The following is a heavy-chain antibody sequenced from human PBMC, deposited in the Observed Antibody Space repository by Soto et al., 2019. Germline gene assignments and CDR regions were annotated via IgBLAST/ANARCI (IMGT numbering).Heavy chain of an antibody. V-gene: IGHV2-5*02. Sequence: ITLKESGPTLVKPTQTLTLTCSFSGFSLSADGVGVGWIRQPPGTALEWLALIYWDDDTRYRPSLKSRLTITKDSSKNQVVLTMTNMDPVYTATYYCAHAYGGTSWPNDAFDVWGQGTVVTGSS. CDR2: IYWDDDT. J-gene: IGHJ3*01. CDR3: AHAYGGTSWPNDAFDV. D-gene: IGHD2-2*01. CDR1: GFSLSADGVG.